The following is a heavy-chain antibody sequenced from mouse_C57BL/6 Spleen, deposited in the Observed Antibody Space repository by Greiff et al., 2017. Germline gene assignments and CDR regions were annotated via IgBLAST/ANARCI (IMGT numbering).Heavy chain of an antibody. CDR1: GYTFTDYY. CDR2: INPNNGGT. J-gene: IGHJ3*01. V-gene: IGHV1-26*01. D-gene: IGHD1-3*01. Sequence: EVQLQQSGPELVKPGASVKISCKASGYTFTDYYMNWVKQSHGKSLEWIGDINPNNGGTSYTQKFKGKATLTVDKSSSTAYMELRSLTSEDSAVYYCAREGVYGFAYWGQGTLVTVSA. CDR3: AREGVYGFAY.